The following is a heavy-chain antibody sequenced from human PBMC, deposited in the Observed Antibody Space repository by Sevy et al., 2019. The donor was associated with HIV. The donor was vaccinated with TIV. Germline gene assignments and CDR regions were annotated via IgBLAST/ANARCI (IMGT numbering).Heavy chain of an antibody. Sequence: GESLKISCQGSGYSFTSHWIGWVRHMPGKGLEWMGIIFPDDSDTRYSPSFQGQVTFSADKSINTAYLQWSSLKASDTAVYYCATSRSGYFDSSGYYIYWGQGTLVTVSS. D-gene: IGHD3-22*01. CDR2: IFPDDSDT. CDR1: GYSFTSHW. J-gene: IGHJ4*02. V-gene: IGHV5-51*01. CDR3: ATSRSGYFDSSGYYIY.